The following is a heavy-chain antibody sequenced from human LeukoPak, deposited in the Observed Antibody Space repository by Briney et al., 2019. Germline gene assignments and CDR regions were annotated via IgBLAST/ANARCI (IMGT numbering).Heavy chain of an antibody. V-gene: IGHV1-69*04. D-gene: IGHD3-10*01. CDR1: GGTFSSYA. Sequence: HGSSVKVSCTASGGTFSSYAISCMRHAPGQGLEWMGRIIPILGIANYAQKFQGRVTITADKSTSTAYMELSSLRSEDTAVYYCARDYYGSGSYNYYYGMDVWGQGTTVTVSS. CDR3: ARDYYGSGSYNYYYGMDV. J-gene: IGHJ6*02. CDR2: IIPILGIA.